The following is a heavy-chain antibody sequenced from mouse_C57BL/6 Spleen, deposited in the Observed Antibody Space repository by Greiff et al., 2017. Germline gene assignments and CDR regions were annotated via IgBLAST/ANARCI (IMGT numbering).Heavy chain of an antibody. CDR3: AICTGYYYAMDD. Sequence: VQLQQPGAELVTPGASVQVSCKASGYTFSSSWMHWVKQMPGQGLEWIGWIHPSASDPNYNHMFNGQATLPVDKSSCKPYMQLNSLTSEDSAIYYCAICTGYYYAMDDWGQGTSVTVSS. CDR2: IHPSASDP. J-gene: IGHJ4*01. V-gene: IGHV1-74*01. CDR1: GYTFSSSW. D-gene: IGHD5-1*01.